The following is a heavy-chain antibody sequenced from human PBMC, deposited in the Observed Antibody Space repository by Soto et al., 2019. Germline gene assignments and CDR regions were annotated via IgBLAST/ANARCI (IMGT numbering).Heavy chain of an antibody. V-gene: IGHV1-69*13. Sequence: GASVKVSCKASGGTFSSYAISWVRQAPGQGLEWMGGIIPIFGTANYAQKFQGRVTITADESTSTAYMELSSLRSEDTAVYYCARGGSVEMATISHYFDYWGQGTLVTVSS. CDR2: IIPIFGTA. CDR3: ARGGSVEMATISHYFDY. D-gene: IGHD5-12*01. CDR1: GGTFSSYA. J-gene: IGHJ4*02.